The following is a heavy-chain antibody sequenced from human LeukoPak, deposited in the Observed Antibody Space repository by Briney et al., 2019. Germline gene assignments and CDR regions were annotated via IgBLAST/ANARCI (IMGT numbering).Heavy chain of an antibody. CDR1: GFTFSSYA. J-gene: IGHJ4*02. CDR2: ISGSGGST. CDR3: AKSYGSGSYRIDY. D-gene: IGHD3-10*01. V-gene: IGHV3-23*01. Sequence: PGGSLRLSCAASGFTFSSYAMSWVRQAPGKGLEWVSAISGSGGSTYYADSVKGRFTISRDNSKNTLYLQMNSLRGEDTAVYYCAKSYGSGSYRIDYWGQGTLVTVSS.